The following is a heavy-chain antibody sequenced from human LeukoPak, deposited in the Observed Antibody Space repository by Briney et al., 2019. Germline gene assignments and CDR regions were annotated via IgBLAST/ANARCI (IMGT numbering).Heavy chain of an antibody. D-gene: IGHD6-19*01. J-gene: IGHJ6*03. V-gene: IGHV3-73*01. CDR1: GCTFSGSA. CDR3: TKEGSGWYPYYYYYMDV. CDR2: IGSKANSYAT. Sequence: GGSLRLSCAASGCTFSGSAMHWVRLASGKGLEWVGRIGSKANSYATAYAASVKGRFTISRDDSKNTAYLQMNSLKTEDTAVYYCTKEGSGWYPYYYYYMDVWGKGTTVTISS.